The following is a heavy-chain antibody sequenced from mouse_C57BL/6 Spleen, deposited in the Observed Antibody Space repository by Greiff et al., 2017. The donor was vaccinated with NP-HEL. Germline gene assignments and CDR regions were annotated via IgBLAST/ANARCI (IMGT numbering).Heavy chain of an antibody. CDR2: IDPNSGGT. J-gene: IGHJ4*01. CDR1: GYTFTSYW. CDR3: ASYSNDAMDY. V-gene: IGHV1-72*01. D-gene: IGHD2-5*01. Sequence: VQLQQSGAELVKPGASVKLSCKASGYTFTSYWMNWVKQRPGRGLEWIGRIDPNSGGTKYNEKFKSKATLTVDKPSSTAYMQISSLTSEDSAVYYCASYSNDAMDYWGQGTSVTVSS.